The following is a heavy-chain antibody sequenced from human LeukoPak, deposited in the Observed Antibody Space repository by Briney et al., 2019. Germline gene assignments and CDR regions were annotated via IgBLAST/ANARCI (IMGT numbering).Heavy chain of an antibody. CDR1: GGSISSYY. CDR3: AAAGTRSARLFFDY. D-gene: IGHD6-13*01. V-gene: IGHV4-59*01. J-gene: IGHJ4*02. Sequence: PSETLSLTCTVSGGSISSYYWSWIRQPPGKGLEWIGYIYYSGSTNYNPSLKSRVTISVDTSKNQFSLKLGSVTAADTAVYYCAAAGTRSARLFFDYWGQGTLVTVSS. CDR2: IYYSGST.